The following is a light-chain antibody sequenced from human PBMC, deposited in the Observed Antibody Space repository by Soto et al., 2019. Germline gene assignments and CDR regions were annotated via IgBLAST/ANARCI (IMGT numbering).Light chain of an antibody. J-gene: IGKJ1*01. CDR2: GAS. CDR3: QQYNNWPPRT. V-gene: IGKV3-15*01. Sequence: EIVMTQSPATLSVSPGERATLSCRASQSVSSSLAWYQQKPGQAPRLLIYGASTRATGIPARFSGSRSGTEFTLTISSLQSEDFAVYYCQQYNNWPPRTFGQGTKVEIK. CDR1: QSVSSS.